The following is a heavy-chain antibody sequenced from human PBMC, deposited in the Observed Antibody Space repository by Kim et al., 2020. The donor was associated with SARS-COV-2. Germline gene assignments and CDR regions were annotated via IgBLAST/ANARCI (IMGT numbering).Heavy chain of an antibody. Sequence: QKLQGRVTMTTDTSTSTAYMELRSLRSDDTAVYYCAKDYGDYDGGYYFDYWGQGTLVTVSS. D-gene: IGHD4-17*01. CDR3: AKDYGDYDGGYYFDY. V-gene: IGHV1-18*01. J-gene: IGHJ4*02.